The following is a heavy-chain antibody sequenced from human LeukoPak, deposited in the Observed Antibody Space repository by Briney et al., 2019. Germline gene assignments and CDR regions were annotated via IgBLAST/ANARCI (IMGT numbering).Heavy chain of an antibody. D-gene: IGHD2-15*01. CDR1: GGSVSSSSYY. CDR2: IYYSGST. Sequence: SETLSLTCTVSGGSVSSSSYYWGWIRQPPGKGLEWIGSIYYSGSTYCNPSLKSRVTISIDPSKNRFSLKLTSVTAADTAIYYCARVVASTSIDSWGQGTLVTVSS. V-gene: IGHV4-39*07. J-gene: IGHJ4*02. CDR3: ARVVASTSIDS.